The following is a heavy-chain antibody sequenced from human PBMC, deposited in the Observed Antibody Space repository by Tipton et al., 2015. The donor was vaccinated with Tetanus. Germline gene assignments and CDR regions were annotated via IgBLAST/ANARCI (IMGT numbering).Heavy chain of an antibody. CDR3: ATQADNWFDP. CDR1: GGSLSSGTYY. Sequence: TLSLTCTVSGGSLSSGTYYWDWIRQPPGKGLEWIGNIYYNGNTLQNPSLKSRVTLSLDKSKNQFSLRLRSVTAADTAVYYCATQADNWFDPWGPGTLVTVSS. D-gene: IGHD6-25*01. V-gene: IGHV4-39*01. J-gene: IGHJ5*02. CDR2: IYYNGNT.